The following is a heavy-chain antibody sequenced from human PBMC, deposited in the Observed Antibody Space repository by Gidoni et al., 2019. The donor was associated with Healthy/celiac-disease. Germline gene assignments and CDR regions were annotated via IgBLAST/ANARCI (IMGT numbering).Heavy chain of an antibody. J-gene: IGHJ3*02. V-gene: IGHV3-30*18. D-gene: IGHD2-15*01. Sequence: QVQLVESGGGVVQPGRSLRLSCAASGFTFSSYGMHWVRQAPGKGLEWVAVISYDGSNKYYADSVKGRFTISRDNSKNTLYLQMNSLRAEDTAVYYCAKAIGCSGGSCYDAFDIWGQGTMVTVSS. CDR1: GFTFSSYG. CDR2: ISYDGSNK. CDR3: AKAIGCSGGSCYDAFDI.